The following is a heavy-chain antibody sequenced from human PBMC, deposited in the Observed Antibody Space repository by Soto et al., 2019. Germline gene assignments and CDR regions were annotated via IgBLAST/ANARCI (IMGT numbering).Heavy chain of an antibody. CDR1: GDSVSSNSAA. CDR3: AGDGSTSVPNNLRFDN. V-gene: IGHV6-1*01. CDR2: TYYRSKWYN. Sequence: SQTLSLTCAISGDSVSSNSAAWNWVRQSPSRGLEWLGRTYYRSKWYNDYAVSVKSRITINPDTSKNQFSLQLNSVTPEDTAVYYCAGDGSTSVPNNLRFDNWAQGTMVTVYS. J-gene: IGHJ4*02. D-gene: IGHD4-4*01.